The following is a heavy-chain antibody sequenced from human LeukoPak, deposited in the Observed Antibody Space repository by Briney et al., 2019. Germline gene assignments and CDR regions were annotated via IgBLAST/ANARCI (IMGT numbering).Heavy chain of an antibody. Sequence: SETLSLTCSVSGGSISSSYWIWIRQPPGKGLEYIGFVYYRGYTDYNPSLKGRVTISMDTSKNQFSLKLSSVTAADTAVYYCARGRNYDFWSGPTRPYYYYMDVWGKGTTVTVSS. CDR2: VYYRGYT. D-gene: IGHD3-3*01. CDR1: GGSISSSY. CDR3: ARGRNYDFWSGPTRPYYYYMDV. V-gene: IGHV4-59*12. J-gene: IGHJ6*03.